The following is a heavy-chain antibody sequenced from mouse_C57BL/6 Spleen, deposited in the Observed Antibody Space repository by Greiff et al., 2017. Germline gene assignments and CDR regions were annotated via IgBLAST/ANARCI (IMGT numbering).Heavy chain of an antibody. D-gene: IGHD1-1*01. CDR3: ATYDGSSYAAMDY. Sequence: QVQLQQPGTELVKPGASVKLSCKASGYTFTSYWMHWVKQRPGQGLEWIGNINPSNGGTNYNEKFKSKATLTVDNSSSTAYMQLSSLTSEDSAVYYCATYDGSSYAAMDYWGQGTSVTVSS. J-gene: IGHJ4*01. CDR2: INPSNGGT. V-gene: IGHV1-53*01. CDR1: GYTFTSYW.